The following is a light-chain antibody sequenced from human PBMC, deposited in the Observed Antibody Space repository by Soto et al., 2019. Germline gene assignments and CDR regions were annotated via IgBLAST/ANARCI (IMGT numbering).Light chain of an antibody. CDR3: SSYTTNNLL. CDR2: EVI. J-gene: IGLJ1*01. V-gene: IGLV2-14*03. Sequence: QSVLTQPASVSGSPGQSITISCTGTSSDIGGYNYVSWYQQHPDKAPKLLIYEVINRPSGVSDRFSGSKSGNTASLTISGLQAGDEADYYCSSYTTNNLLFGTGTKVTVL. CDR1: SSDIGGYNY.